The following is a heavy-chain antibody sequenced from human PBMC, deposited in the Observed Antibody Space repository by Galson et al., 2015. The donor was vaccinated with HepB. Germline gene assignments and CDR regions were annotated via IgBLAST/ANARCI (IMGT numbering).Heavy chain of an antibody. CDR1: GFTFDDYA. CDR3: AKDGRGYYYYYMDV. V-gene: IGHV3-9*01. J-gene: IGHJ6*03. D-gene: IGHD1-26*01. CDR2: ISWNSGSI. Sequence: SLRLSCAASGFTFDDYAMHWVRQAPGKGLEWVSGISWNSGSIGYADSVKGRFTISRDNAKNSLYLQMNSLRAEDTALYYCAKDGRGYYYYYMDVWGKGTTVTVSS.